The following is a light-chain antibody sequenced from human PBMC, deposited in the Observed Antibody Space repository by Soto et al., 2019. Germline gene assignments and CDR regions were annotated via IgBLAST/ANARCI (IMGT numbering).Light chain of an antibody. J-gene: IGKJ3*01. V-gene: IGKV1-33*01. CDR2: ATS. Sequence: DIQVTQSPPSLSASVGDRVTVTCQASQDSNTFLIWFQQRPGEAPKLLIYATSNLEPGVPSRFSGRQSGTDFILSISSLQPEDVGTYYCQQSDNLPDFTFGPGTKVNI. CDR1: QDSNTF. CDR3: QQSDNLPDFT.